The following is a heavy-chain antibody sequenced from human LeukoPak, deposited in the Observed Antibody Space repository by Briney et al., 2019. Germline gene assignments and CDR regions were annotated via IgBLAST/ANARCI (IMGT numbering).Heavy chain of an antibody. D-gene: IGHD2-15*01. CDR2: IYTSGST. CDR1: GGSISSYY. Sequence: SETLSLTCTDSGGSISSYYWSWIRQPAGKGLEWIGRIYTSGSTNYNPSLKSRVTMSVDTSKNQFSLKLSSVTAADTAVYYCALHSDYNWFDPWGQGTLVTVSS. CDR3: ALHSDYNWFDP. J-gene: IGHJ5*02. V-gene: IGHV4-4*07.